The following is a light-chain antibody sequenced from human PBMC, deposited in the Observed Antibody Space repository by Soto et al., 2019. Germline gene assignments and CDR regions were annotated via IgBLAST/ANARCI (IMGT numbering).Light chain of an antibody. J-gene: IGKJ5*01. CDR3: QQGSSFPWT. Sequence: DIQMTQSPSSVSASVGDRVTITCRASQDIDSWLAWYQQKPGKAPRLLIYAASNLQSGVPSRFSGSGSGTDFTFTISSLHPEDFATYYCQQGSSFPWTFGQGTRLEIK. CDR1: QDIDSW. CDR2: AAS. V-gene: IGKV1-12*01.